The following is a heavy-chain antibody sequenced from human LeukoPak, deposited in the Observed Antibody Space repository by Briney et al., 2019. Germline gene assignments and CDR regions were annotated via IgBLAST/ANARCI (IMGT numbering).Heavy chain of an antibody. CDR1: GFTFSTYG. D-gene: IGHD1-1*01. J-gene: IGHJ4*02. CDR3: ARDRNVDYFDY. Sequence: PGRPLRLSCAASGFTFSTYGMHWVRQAPGKGLEWVAVIWYDGSDKYYADSVKGRFTISRDNSKNTLYLQMNSLRAEDTAVYYCARDRNVDYFDYWGQGTLVTVAS. V-gene: IGHV3-33*01. CDR2: IWYDGSDK.